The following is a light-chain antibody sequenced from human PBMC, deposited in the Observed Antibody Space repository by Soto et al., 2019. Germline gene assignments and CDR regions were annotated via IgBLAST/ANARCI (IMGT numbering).Light chain of an antibody. J-gene: IGKJ1*01. CDR1: QTIDGY. CDR2: VAS. CDR3: QQSYKTPRT. Sequence: IQMTQSPSTLSGAVGDSFTITCRASQTIDGYLNWYQQKPGKAPKLLINVASNLQSGVPSRFSGSGSGTDFTLTIRNLQPEDFATYYCQQSYKTPRTFGQGSNV. V-gene: IGKV1-39*01.